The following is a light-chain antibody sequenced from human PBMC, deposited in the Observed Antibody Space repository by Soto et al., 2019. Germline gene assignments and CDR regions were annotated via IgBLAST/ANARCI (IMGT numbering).Light chain of an antibody. CDR3: QQYGSSPRYS. V-gene: IGKV3-20*01. CDR1: QSVDSRY. J-gene: IGKJ2*03. CDR2: AVS. Sequence: DIVLTQSPGTLSLSPGERATLSCRASQSVDSRYFAWYQQKPGQAPRLLIYAVSSRATGIPDRFSGSGSGTDFTLTISRLEHEDFADYYCQQYGSSPRYSIGQGTKLEIK.